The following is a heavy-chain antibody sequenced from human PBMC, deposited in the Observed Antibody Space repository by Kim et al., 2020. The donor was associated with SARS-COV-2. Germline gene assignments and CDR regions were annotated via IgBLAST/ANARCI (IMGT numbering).Heavy chain of an antibody. D-gene: IGHD6-19*01. V-gene: IGHV3-33*01. Sequence: GGSLRLSCAASGFTFSSYGMHWVRQAPGKGLEWVAVIWYDGSNKYYADSVKGRFTISRDNSKNTLYLQMNSLRAEDTAVYYCARDDFGAVAGPNWFDPWGQGTLVTVSS. CDR1: GFTFSSYG. J-gene: IGHJ5*02. CDR3: ARDDFGAVAGPNWFDP. CDR2: IWYDGSNK.